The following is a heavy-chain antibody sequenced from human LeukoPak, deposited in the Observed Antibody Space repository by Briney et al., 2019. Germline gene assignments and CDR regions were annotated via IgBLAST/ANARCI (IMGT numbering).Heavy chain of an antibody. CDR1: GFTFSSYA. CDR2: ISSNGGDA. Sequence: GGSQRLSCAASGFTFSSYAMHWVRQAPGKGLEYVSAISSNGGDAYYANSVKGRFTISRDNSKNMLYLQMGSLRDEDMAVYYCASAVTGETTTYYYYMDVWGKGTTVTVSS. CDR3: ASAVTGETTTYYYYMDV. D-gene: IGHD1-20*01. J-gene: IGHJ6*03. V-gene: IGHV3-64*01.